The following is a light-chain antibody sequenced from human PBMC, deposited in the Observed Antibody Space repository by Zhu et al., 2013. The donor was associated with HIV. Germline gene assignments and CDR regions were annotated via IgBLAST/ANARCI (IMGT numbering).Light chain of an antibody. Sequence: EIVLTQSPGTLSLSPGETATLSCRASHRVSSAYLAWYQQIPGQAPRLLISGTSNRATGIPDRFSGSGSGTDFTLTISSLQSEDFAVYYCQQYSYWPITFGQGTRLEIK. CDR2: GTS. J-gene: IGKJ5*01. V-gene: IGKV3-20*01. CDR1: HRVSSAY. CDR3: QQYSYWPIT.